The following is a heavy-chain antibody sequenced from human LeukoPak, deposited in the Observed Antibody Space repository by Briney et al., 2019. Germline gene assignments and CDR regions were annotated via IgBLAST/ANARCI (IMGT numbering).Heavy chain of an antibody. V-gene: IGHV3-23*01. D-gene: IGHD2-2*01. CDR3: AKVLRCTSTSCYGHYGMDV. CDR2: ISDSGGST. J-gene: IGHJ6*02. CDR1: EFTFSSYA. Sequence: GGSLRLSCAASEFTFSSYAMSWVRQAPGKGLEGVAGISDSGGSTYYVDAVKGRFTISRDNSKNTLHLQMNSLRAEDTAVYYCAKVLRCTSTSCYGHYGMDVWGQGTTVTVSS.